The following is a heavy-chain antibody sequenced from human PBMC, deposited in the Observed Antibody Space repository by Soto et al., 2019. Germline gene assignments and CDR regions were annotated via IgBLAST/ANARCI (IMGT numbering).Heavy chain of an antibody. J-gene: IGHJ3*01. CDR1: DFTFSTYW. CDR2: IRQDGREI. Sequence: TGGSLRLSCVASDFTFSTYWMAWLRQTPGKGLEFVANIRQDGREINYLDSGKGRFTISRDNAEKSLFLQMNSLRAEDTAVYYCATDRWTGAFDFRGQGTVVTVSS. V-gene: IGHV3-7*01. D-gene: IGHD1-1*01. CDR3: ATDRWTGAFDF.